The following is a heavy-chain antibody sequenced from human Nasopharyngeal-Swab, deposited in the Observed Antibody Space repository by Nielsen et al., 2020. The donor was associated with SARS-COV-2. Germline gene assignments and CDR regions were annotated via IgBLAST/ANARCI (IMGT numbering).Heavy chain of an antibody. CDR2: ISWNSGSI. D-gene: IGHD6-13*01. CDR3: AKEHIPAGAYSSSWYGDAFDI. Sequence: SLKISCAASGFTFDDDAMHWVRQAPGKGLEWVSGISWNSGSIGYADSVKGRFTIYRDNAKNSLYLQMNSLRAEDTALYYWAKEHIPAGAYSSSWYGDAFDIWGQGTMVTVSS. CDR1: GFTFDDDA. V-gene: IGHV3-9*01. J-gene: IGHJ3*02.